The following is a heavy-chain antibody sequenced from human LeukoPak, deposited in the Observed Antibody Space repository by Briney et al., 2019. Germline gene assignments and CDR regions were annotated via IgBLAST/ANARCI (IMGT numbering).Heavy chain of an antibody. J-gene: IGHJ4*02. CDR2: ISSSGSTI. CDR1: GFTFSSYE. Sequence: GGSLRLSCAASGFTFSSYEMNWVRQAPGKGLEWVSHISSSGSTIYYADSVKGRFTISRDNAKNSLYLQMNSLGAEDTAVYYCARVRSGWYDFDYWGQGTLVTVSS. CDR3: ARVRSGWYDFDY. D-gene: IGHD6-19*01. V-gene: IGHV3-48*03.